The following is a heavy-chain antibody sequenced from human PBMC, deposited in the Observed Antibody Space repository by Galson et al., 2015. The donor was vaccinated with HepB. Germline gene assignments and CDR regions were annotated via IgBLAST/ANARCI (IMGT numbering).Heavy chain of an antibody. Sequence: SLRLSCAASGLTFSSYSMNWVRQAPGKGLEWVSSISSSSSYIYYADSVKGRFTFSRDNAKNSLYLQMNSLKAEDTAVYYCARSPDQLLFSNRAEYFQHWGQGTLVTVSS. CDR1: GLTFSSYS. CDR3: ARSPDQLLFSNRAEYFQH. V-gene: IGHV3-21*01. D-gene: IGHD2-2*01. CDR2: ISSSSSYI. J-gene: IGHJ1*01.